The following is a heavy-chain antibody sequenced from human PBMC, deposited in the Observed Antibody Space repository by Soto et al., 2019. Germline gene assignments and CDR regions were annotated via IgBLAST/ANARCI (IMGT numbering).Heavy chain of an antibody. V-gene: IGHV3-21*01. CDR1: GFTFGSYS. CDR3: ARWVTGPQRDIDS. CDR2: ISSRGSYI. D-gene: IGHD2-8*02. J-gene: IGHJ5*01. Sequence: GGSLRLSCAASGFTFGSYSMNWVRQTPGKGLEWVSSISSRGSYIYYADSVRGRFTISRDNAKNSLYLQMNSLRAEDTAVYYCARWVTGPQRDIDSWGNGTLVNVS.